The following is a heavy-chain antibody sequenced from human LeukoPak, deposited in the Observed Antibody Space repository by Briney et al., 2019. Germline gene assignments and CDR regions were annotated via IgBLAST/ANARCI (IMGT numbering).Heavy chain of an antibody. CDR1: GFTFSDYY. CDR3: ARSYGGGIYYFDY. Sequence: GGSLRLSCAASGFTFSDYYMSWIRQAPGKGLEWVSYISTSGTTIYYADSVKGRFTISRDNAKNSLYLQMNSLRAEDTAVYYCARSYGGGIYYFDYWGQGTLVTVSS. J-gene: IGHJ4*02. D-gene: IGHD1-14*01. CDR2: ISTSGTTI. V-gene: IGHV3-11*01.